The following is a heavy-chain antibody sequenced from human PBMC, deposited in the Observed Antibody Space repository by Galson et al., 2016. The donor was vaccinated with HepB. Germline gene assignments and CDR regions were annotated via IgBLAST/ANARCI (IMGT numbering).Heavy chain of an antibody. CDR2: ISTRRTT. CDR1: GFVFSNFG. J-gene: IGHJ4*02. Sequence: SLRLSCAASGFVFSNFGLSWVRQAPGKGLEWVASISTRRTTYYSDSVQGRFTISRDNSNNTLYLQMNGLSGDDTALYYCAKDGSYSGNLHGYFDYWGQGTLVTVSS. V-gene: IGHV3-23*01. CDR3: AKDGSYSGNLHGYFDY. D-gene: IGHD1-26*01.